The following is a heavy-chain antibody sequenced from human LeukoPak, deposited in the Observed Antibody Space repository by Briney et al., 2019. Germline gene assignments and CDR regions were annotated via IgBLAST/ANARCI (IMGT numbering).Heavy chain of an antibody. J-gene: IGHJ4*02. CDR3: ARSNGLRYFDR. D-gene: IGHD4-11*01. Sequence: PGGSLRLSCAASGFTFSTYAMNWIRQAPGKGLEWVAYFGSTGTIHHADSMRGRFTISRDNAEMSLFLQMNSLRVDDTAVYYCARSNGLRYFDRWGQGTLVTVSS. CDR2: FGSTGTI. V-gene: IGHV3-48*03. CDR1: GFTFSTYA.